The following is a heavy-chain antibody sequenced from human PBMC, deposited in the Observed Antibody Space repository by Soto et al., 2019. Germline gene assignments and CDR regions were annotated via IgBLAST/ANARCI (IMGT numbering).Heavy chain of an antibody. CDR2: INAGNGNT. D-gene: IGHD2-15*01. CDR1: GYTFTSYA. V-gene: IGHV1-3*01. J-gene: IGHJ4*02. Sequence: QVQLVQSGAEVKKPGASVKVSCKASGYTFTSYAMHCVRQAPGQRLEWMGWINAGNGNTKYSQKFQGRVTITRDTSASTAYMELSSLRSEDTAVYYCARALEDIVVVVAGLYYWGQGTLFTVSS. CDR3: ARALEDIVVVVAGLYY.